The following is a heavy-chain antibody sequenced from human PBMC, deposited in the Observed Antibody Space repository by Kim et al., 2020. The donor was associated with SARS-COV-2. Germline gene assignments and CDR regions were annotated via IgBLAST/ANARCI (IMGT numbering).Heavy chain of an antibody. CDR3: AIGQILRGYFVY. CDR2: IYYSGST. V-gene: IGHV4-61*01. CDR1: GGSVSSGSYY. J-gene: IGHJ4*02. Sequence: SETLSLTCTVSGGSVSSGSYYWIWIRQPPGKGLEWIGYIYYSGSTNYNPSLKSRVTISVDTSKNQFSLKLSSVTAADTAVYYCAIGQILRGYFVYWGQGTLVTVSS. D-gene: IGHD2-15*01.